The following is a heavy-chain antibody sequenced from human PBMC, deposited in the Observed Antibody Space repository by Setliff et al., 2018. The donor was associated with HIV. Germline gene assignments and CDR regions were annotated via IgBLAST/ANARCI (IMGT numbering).Heavy chain of an antibody. Sequence: SETLSLTCAVYGGSFSNYYWSWIRQPAGKGLEWIGRIYTSGSTNYNPSLKSRVTISVDTSRNQFSLRLNSVTAADTAVYYCATRGWIEGREVDYWGQGTLVTVSS. J-gene: IGHJ4*02. CDR1: GGSFSNYY. V-gene: IGHV4-59*10. D-gene: IGHD2-2*03. CDR2: IYTSGST. CDR3: ATRGWIEGREVDY.